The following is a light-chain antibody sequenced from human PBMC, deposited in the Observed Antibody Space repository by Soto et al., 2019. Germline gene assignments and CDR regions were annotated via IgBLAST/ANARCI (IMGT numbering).Light chain of an antibody. CDR3: QQYDSSPRT. V-gene: IGKV3D-20*01. Sequence: PGARATLSCGASQSVSSSFLAWYQQKRGLAPRLLIYDASTRATGIPDRFSGSGSGTDFTLTISRLEPEDFAVYFCQQYDSSPRTFGQGTKVEIK. CDR2: DAS. CDR1: QSVSSSF. J-gene: IGKJ1*01.